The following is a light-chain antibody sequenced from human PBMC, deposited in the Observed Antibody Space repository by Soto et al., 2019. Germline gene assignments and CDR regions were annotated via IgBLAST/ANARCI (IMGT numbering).Light chain of an antibody. V-gene: IGLV2-8*01. CDR3: SSYAGSNLV. CDR2: EVS. CDR1: SSDVGGYNY. J-gene: IGLJ2*01. Sequence: QSVLTQPPSASGSPGQSVTISCTGTSSDVGGYNYVSWYQQHPGKAPKVMIYEVSKRPSGVPDRFSGSKSGNTASLTVSGLQAEDEADYYCSSYAGSNLVFGGGTKVTV.